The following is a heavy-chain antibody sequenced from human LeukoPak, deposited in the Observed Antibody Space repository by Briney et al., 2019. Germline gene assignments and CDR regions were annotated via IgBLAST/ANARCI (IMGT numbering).Heavy chain of an antibody. J-gene: IGHJ2*01. CDR2: IWYDGNTK. V-gene: IGHV3-30*02. CDR1: GFTFSSYG. CDR3: AKDRTVGASYWYFDL. D-gene: IGHD1-26*01. Sequence: GGSLRLSCAASGFTFSSYGMHWVRQAPGKGLEWVAIIWYDGNTKYYADSVKGRFTISRDNSKNTLFLEMNSLRAEDTAVYYCAKDRTVGASYWYFDLWGRGTLVTVSS.